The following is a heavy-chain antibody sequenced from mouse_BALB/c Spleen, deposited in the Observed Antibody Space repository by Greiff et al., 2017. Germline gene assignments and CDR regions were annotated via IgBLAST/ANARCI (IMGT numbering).Heavy chain of an antibody. CDR3: ARDGDSAGYPAWCAY. D-gene: IGHD3-2*01. Sequence: EVQGVESGGGLVKPGGSLKLSCAASGFTFSDYYMYWVRQTPEKRLEWVATISDGGSYTYYPDSVKGRFTISRDNAKNNLYLQMSSLKSEDTAMYYCARDGDSAGYPAWCAYWGQGTLVTVSA. J-gene: IGHJ3*01. V-gene: IGHV5-4*02. CDR1: GFTFSDYY. CDR2: ISDGGSYT.